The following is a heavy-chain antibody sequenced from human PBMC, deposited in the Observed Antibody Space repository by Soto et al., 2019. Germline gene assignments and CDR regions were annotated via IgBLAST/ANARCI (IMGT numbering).Heavy chain of an antibody. V-gene: IGHV3-66*01. D-gene: IGHD2-15*01. CDR2: IQSGGPT. CDR3: AGDDVPCDGGRCYGVPLDG. J-gene: IGHJ6*02. Sequence: EVHLVESGGGLVQPGGSLRLSCAASGFTVSSKYMSWVRQAPGKGLEWVSLIQSGGPTYYADSVKGRFTISRDTSENTLAFQMDSLRAEDTAVYYRAGDDVPCDGGRCYGVPLDGLGQGTPVPVSS. CDR1: GFTVSSKY.